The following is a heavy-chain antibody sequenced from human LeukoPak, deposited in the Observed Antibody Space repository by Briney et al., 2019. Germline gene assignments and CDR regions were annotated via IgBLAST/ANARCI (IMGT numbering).Heavy chain of an antibody. Sequence: GASVKVSCKASGYTFTSYAMNWVRQAPGQGLEWMGWINTNTGNPTYAQGLTGRFVFSLDTSVSTAYLQISSLKAEDTAVYYCARGTVAGTFGLWYYYYYMDVWGKGTTVTVSS. CDR1: GYTFTSYA. V-gene: IGHV7-4-1*02. D-gene: IGHD6-19*01. J-gene: IGHJ6*03. CDR2: INTNTGNP. CDR3: ARGTVAGTFGLWYYYYYMDV.